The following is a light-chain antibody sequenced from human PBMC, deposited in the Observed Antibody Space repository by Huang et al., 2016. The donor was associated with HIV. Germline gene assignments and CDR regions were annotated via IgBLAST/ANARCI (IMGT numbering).Light chain of an antibody. J-gene: IGKJ4*01. CDR1: RSVSTN. V-gene: IGKV3-15*01. Sequence: EIVMTQSTATLSVSPGQRVTLSCSANRSVSTNLAWYQQRHGQAPRLLIYGSSTRAPGIPARFSGSGSGTDFSLTISSLQSEDFALYYCHQYNNWLLSFGGGTRV. CDR3: HQYNNWLLS. CDR2: GSS.